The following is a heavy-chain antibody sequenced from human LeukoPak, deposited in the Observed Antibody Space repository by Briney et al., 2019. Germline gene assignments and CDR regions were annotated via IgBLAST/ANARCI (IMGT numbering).Heavy chain of an antibody. Sequence: AASVKVSCKASGYTFTSYGISWVRQAPGQGLEWMGWISAYNGNTNYAQKLQGRVTMTTDTSTSTAYMELSSLRSEDTAVYYCATGVVVPAAIGGAFDIWGQGTMVAVSS. V-gene: IGHV1-18*01. CDR2: ISAYNGNT. J-gene: IGHJ3*02. D-gene: IGHD2-2*01. CDR3: ATGVVVPAAIGGAFDI. CDR1: GYTFTSYG.